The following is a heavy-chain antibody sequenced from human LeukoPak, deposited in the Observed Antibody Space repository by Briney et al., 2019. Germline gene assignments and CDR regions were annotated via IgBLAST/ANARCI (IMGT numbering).Heavy chain of an antibody. CDR1: GYSISSGRY. CDR3: ARSLSTAGIDY. J-gene: IGHJ4*02. CDR2: VFHSGST. Sequence: KPSETLSLTCAVSGYSISSGRYWGWIRQPPGKGLEWIGIVFHSGSTYYNPSLKSRVTISVDTSKNHFSLNLRSVTAADTAVYYCARSLSTAGIDYWGKGTLVTVSS. V-gene: IGHV4-38-2*01. D-gene: IGHD2-2*01.